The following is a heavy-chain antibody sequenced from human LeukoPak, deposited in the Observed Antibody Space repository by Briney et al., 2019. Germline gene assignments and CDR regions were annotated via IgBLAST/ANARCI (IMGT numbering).Heavy chain of an antibody. J-gene: IGHJ4*02. V-gene: IGHV3-53*01. CDR1: GFTVSSIY. D-gene: IGHD1-26*01. Sequence: GGSLRLSCAASGFTVSSIYMSWVRQAPGKGLEWVSVIYSGGSTYYADSVKGRFTISRDNSKNTLYLQMNSLRAEDTAVYYCARALREDGLDYWGQGALVTVSS. CDR3: ARALREDGLDY. CDR2: IYSGGST.